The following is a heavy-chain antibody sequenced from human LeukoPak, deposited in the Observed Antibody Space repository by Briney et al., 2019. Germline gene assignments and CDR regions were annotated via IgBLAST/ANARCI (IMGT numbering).Heavy chain of an antibody. J-gene: IGHJ4*02. CDR1: GYTFTSYY. CDR2: INPSGGST. Sequence: ASVKVSCKASGYTFTSYYMHWVRQAPGQGLEWMGIINPSGGSTSYAQKFQGRVTMTRDTSTSTVYMELSSLRSEDTAVYYCARVGITMIVVAPFDYRGQGTLVTVSS. V-gene: IGHV1-46*01. D-gene: IGHD3-22*01. CDR3: ARVGITMIVVAPFDY.